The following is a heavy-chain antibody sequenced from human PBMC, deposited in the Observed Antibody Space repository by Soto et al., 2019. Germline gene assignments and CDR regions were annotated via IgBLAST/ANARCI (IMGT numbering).Heavy chain of an antibody. CDR1: GYTFTSHG. CDR3: ARMLRGPNIDYYHYMDV. Sequence: QVQLVQSGGEVRKPGASVKVSCKASGYTFTSHGISWVRQAPGQGLEWMGWISAYNGDTNYAQKLHGRVTVTTDSSTSTAYMELRSLRSEDPAAYYCARMLRGPNIDYYHYMDVWGKGTTVTVSS. J-gene: IGHJ6*03. V-gene: IGHV1-18*01. D-gene: IGHD3-10*01. CDR2: ISAYNGDT.